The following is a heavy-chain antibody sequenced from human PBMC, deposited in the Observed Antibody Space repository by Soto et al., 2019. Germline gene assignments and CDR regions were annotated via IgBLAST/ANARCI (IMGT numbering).Heavy chain of an antibody. CDR2: SSYNGGT. J-gene: IGHJ4*02. V-gene: IGHV4-39*01. Sequence: PSETLSLTCTVSTDSSSFTNSYWGWIRQPPGKGLQWIGSSSYNGGTFYNPSLKGRVVISFDTSKKQSSLQVTSVTAADTAVYFCARHSIDVVWRGFDFWGQGSPVTVSS. D-gene: IGHD2-21*01. CDR1: TDSSSFTNSY. CDR3: ARHSIDVVWRGFDF.